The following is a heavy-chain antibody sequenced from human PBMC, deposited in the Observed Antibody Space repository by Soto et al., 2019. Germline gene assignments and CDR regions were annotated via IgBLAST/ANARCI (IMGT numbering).Heavy chain of an antibody. D-gene: IGHD4-17*01. CDR2: IYSGDST. V-gene: IGHV3-53*04. Sequence: EVQLVEFGGGLVQRGGSLRVSCEASGLTVSSTYMSWVRQAPGEGLEWVSTIYSGDSTYYADSVKGRFTVSRHSSNNTLFLQMNSLRPEDTAIYYCARRRRHYGDLDYWGQGTLVTVSS. CDR3: ARRRRHYGDLDY. CDR1: GLTVSSTY. J-gene: IGHJ4*02.